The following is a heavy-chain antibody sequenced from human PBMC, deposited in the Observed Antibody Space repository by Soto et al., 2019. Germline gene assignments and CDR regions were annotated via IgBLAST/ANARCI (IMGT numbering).Heavy chain of an antibody. D-gene: IGHD4-4*01. CDR2: IYPSGSSTT. CDR3: AKTPRGGNYGDWYFDL. Sequence: EVQLLESGGALVQPGGSLRLSCAASGFTFSTYAMSWVRLAPGRGLEGVLGIYPSGSSTTTYPDSVKGRFTIARDNSKNTLHLQMNSLRAEDTAIYYCAKTPRGGNYGDWYFDLWGRGTLVTVSS. J-gene: IGHJ2*01. CDR1: GFTFSTYA. V-gene: IGHV3-23*05.